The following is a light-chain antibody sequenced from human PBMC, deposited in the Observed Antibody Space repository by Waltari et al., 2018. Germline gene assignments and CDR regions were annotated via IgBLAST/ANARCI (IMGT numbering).Light chain of an antibody. J-gene: IGLJ2*01. V-gene: IGLV2-14*03. CDR3: ASFISSTSGV. CDR2: DAI. CDR1: SSDVGDYKY. Sequence: QSALTQPDSVSGSPGQTITISCTRTSSDVGDYKYVSWYQQYPGKAPKVIIYDAINRPSGVSNRFAGSKSGNSSSLTISGLQAEDEAHYFCASFISSTSGVFGGGTRLTVL.